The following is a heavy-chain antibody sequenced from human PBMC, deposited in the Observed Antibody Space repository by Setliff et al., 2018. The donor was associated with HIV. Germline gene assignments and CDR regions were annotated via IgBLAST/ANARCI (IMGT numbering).Heavy chain of an antibody. CDR1: GYTFTSYY. Sequence: ASVKVSCKASGYTFTSYYMHWVRQAPGQGLEWMGIINPSGGSTRYAQKFQGRVTMTRDTSMSTVYMELSSLRSEDTAVYYCARDGYYNSWSGYGYYYYCMDVWGKGTTVTVSS. D-gene: IGHD3-3*01. J-gene: IGHJ6*03. CDR2: INPSGGST. CDR3: ARDGYYNSWSGYGYYYYCMDV. V-gene: IGHV1-46*01.